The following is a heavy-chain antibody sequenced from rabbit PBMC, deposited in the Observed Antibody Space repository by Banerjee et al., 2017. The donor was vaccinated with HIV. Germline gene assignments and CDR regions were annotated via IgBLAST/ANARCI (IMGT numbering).Heavy chain of an antibody. V-gene: IGHV1S45*01. CDR3: ARVNATNSGVYYYYGMDL. J-gene: IGHJ6*01. CDR2: IDPVFGST. Sequence: QEQLVESGGGLVQPGGSLTLTCTASGFSFSSSYHICWVRQAPGKGLEWIGCIDPVFGSTYYASWVNGRFTISSHNAQNTLYLQLNSLTAADTATYFCARVNATNSGVYYYYGMDLWGQGTLVTVS. CDR1: GFSFSSSYH. D-gene: IGHD1-1*01.